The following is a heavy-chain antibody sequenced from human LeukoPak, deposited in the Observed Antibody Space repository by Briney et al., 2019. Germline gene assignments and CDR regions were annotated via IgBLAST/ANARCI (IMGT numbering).Heavy chain of an antibody. V-gene: IGHV4-59*01. CDR2: IYYSGST. CDR1: GGSISSYY. D-gene: IGHD6-19*01. CDR3: ARTWYSSGWYSYYFDY. J-gene: IGHJ4*02. Sequence: SETLSLTCTVSGGSISSYYRSWIRQPPGKGLEWIGYIYYSGSTNYNPSLKSRVTISVDTSKNQFSLKLSSVTAADTAVYYCARTWYSSGWYSYYFDYWGQGTLVTVSS.